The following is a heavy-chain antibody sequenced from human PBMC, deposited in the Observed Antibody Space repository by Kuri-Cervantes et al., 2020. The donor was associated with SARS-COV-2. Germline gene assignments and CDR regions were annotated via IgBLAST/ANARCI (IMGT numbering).Heavy chain of an antibody. Sequence: SETLSLTCTVSGGSISSYYWGWIRQPPGKGLEWIGYIYYSGSTNYNPSLKSRVTISVDTSKNQFSLKLSSVTAADTAVYYCARGDCSGGSCYGMDVWGQGTTVTVSS. CDR2: IYYSGST. J-gene: IGHJ6*02. V-gene: IGHV4-59*01. CDR3: ARGDCSGGSCYGMDV. CDR1: GGSISSYY. D-gene: IGHD2-15*01.